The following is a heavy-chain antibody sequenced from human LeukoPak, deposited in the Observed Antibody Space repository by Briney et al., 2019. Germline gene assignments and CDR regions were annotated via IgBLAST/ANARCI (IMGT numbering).Heavy chain of an antibody. CDR1: GSRFTSYW. CDR3: ARLAVVPLEVQAADPRSLDYYYYGMDV. V-gene: IGHV5-51*01. CDR2: IYPGDSDT. D-gene: IGHD2-2*01. Sequence: GESLKISCKGSGSRFTSYWIGWVRQMPGKGLEWMGIIYPGDSDTRYSPSFQGQVTISADKSISTAYLQWSSLKASDTAMYYCARLAVVPLEVQAADPRSLDYYYYGMDVWGKGTTVTVSS. J-gene: IGHJ6*04.